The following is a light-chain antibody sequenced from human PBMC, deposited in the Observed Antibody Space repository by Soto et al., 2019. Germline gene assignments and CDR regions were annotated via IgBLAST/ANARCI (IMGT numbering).Light chain of an antibody. CDR3: QSYDSRMSGYV. CDR2: GNS. V-gene: IGLV1-40*01. CDR1: SSNIGAGYD. J-gene: IGLJ1*01. Sequence: QSLLTQPASLSGAPGQRVTISCTGSSSNIGAGYDVHWYQQLPGTAPKLLIYGNSNRPSGVPDRFSGSKSGTSASLAITGLQAEDEADYYCQSYDSRMSGYVFGTGTKVTV.